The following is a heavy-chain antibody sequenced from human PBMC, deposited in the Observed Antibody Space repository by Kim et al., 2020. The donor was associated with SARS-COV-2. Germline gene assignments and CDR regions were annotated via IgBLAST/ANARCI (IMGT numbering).Heavy chain of an antibody. CDR3: ARHRSYCSSTSCYDAFDI. CDR1: GGSISSSSYY. J-gene: IGHJ3*02. D-gene: IGHD2-2*01. CDR2: IYYSGST. V-gene: IGHV4-39*01. Sequence: SETLSLTCTVSGGSISSSSYYWGWIRQPPGKGLGWIGSIYYSGSTYYNPSLKSRVTISVDTSKNQFSLKLSSVTAADTAVYYCARHRSYCSSTSCYDAFDIWGQGTMVTVSS.